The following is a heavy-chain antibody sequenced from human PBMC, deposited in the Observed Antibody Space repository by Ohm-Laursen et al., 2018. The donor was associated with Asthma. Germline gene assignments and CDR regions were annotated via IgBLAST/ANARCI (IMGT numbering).Heavy chain of an antibody. V-gene: IGHV3-11*06. J-gene: IGHJ4*02. D-gene: IGHD2-15*01. CDR3: ARDSGHCSGGSCPGHFDY. CDR2: ISGSSSYT. Sequence: SLRLSCAASGFTFSDYYMSWIRQAPGKGLEWVSYISGSSSYTNYADSVKGRFTISRDNAKNSLYLQMNSLRAEDTAVYYCARDSGHCSGGSCPGHFDYWGQGTLVTVSS. CDR1: GFTFSDYY.